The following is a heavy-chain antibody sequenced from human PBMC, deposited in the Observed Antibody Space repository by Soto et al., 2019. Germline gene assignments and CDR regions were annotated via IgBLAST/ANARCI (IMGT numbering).Heavy chain of an antibody. CDR3: ARFPLPRSGMDV. CDR1: GFTFSSYG. V-gene: IGHV3-30*03. Sequence: WGSLRLSCAASGFTFSSYGIHWVRQAPGKGLEWVAAISYDGSNKYYADSVKGRFTISRDNSKNTLYLQMNSLRAEDTAVYYCARFPLPRSGMDVWGQGTTVTVSS. J-gene: IGHJ6*02. CDR2: ISYDGSNK.